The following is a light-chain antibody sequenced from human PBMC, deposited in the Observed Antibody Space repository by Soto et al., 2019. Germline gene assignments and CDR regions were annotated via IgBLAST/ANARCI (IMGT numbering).Light chain of an antibody. CDR3: NSYTSSNTLV. J-gene: IGLJ1*01. CDR2: DVS. Sequence: QSALTQPASVSGSPEHSITTSCTGTSSDVGGYNYVSWYQHHPGKAPKLMIYDVSNRPSGVSNRFSGSKSGNTASLTISGLQAEDEADYYCNSYTSSNTLVFGTGTKVTVL. CDR1: SSDVGGYNY. V-gene: IGLV2-14*03.